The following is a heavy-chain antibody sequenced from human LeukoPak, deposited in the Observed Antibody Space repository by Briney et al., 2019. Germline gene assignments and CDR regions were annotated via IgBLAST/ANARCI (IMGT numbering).Heavy chain of an antibody. CDR2: IYSGGGT. Sequence: PGGSLRLSCAASGFTVSSNYMTWVRQAPGKGLEWVSVIYSGGGTFYADSVKGRFTISRGNSKNTLYLQMNSPRADDPDIYYCARDSSETVTSPLAFDPWGEGTLVTVSS. D-gene: IGHD4-11*01. CDR3: ARDSSETVTSPLAFDP. V-gene: IGHV3-66*02. J-gene: IGHJ5*02. CDR1: GFTVSSNY.